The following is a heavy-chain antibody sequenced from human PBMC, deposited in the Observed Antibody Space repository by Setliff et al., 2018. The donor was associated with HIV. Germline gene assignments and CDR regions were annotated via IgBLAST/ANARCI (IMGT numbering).Heavy chain of an antibody. CDR1: GGSISSSSYY. J-gene: IGHJ4*02. V-gene: IGHV4-39*01. D-gene: IGHD6-19*01. Sequence: SETLSLTCTVSGGSISSSSYYWGWIRQPPGKGLEWIGSIYYSGSTYYNPSLKSRVTISVDTSKNQFSLKLSSVTAADTAVYYCIIAYSSGWLAPMGLDSWGQGTLVTVSS. CDR3: IIAYSSGWLAPMGLDS. CDR2: IYYSGST.